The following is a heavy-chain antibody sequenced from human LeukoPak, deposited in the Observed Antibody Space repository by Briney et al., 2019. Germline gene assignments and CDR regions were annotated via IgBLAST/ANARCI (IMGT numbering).Heavy chain of an antibody. CDR1: GGTFSSYA. J-gene: IGHJ4*02. CDR3: ARDPGFGEAHDY. Sequence: GASVKVSCKASGGTFSSYAISWVRQAPGQGLEWMGRITPILGIANYAQKFQGRVTITADKSTSTAYMELSSLRSEDTAVYYCARDPGFGEAHDYWGQGTLVTVSS. CDR2: ITPILGIA. V-gene: IGHV1-69*04. D-gene: IGHD3-10*01.